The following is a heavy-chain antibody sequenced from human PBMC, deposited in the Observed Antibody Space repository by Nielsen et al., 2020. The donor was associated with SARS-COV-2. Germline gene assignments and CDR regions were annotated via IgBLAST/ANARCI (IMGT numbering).Heavy chain of an antibody. Sequence: SLKISCAASGFTFDDYAMHWVRQAPGKGLEWVSGISWNSGSIGYADSVKGRFTISRDNAKNSLYLQMNSLRAEDTALYSCARALSHQGFDIWGQGTMVTVSS. CDR1: GFTFDDYA. CDR2: ISWNSGSI. D-gene: IGHD2-2*01. V-gene: IGHV3-9*01. J-gene: IGHJ3*02. CDR3: ARALSHQGFDI.